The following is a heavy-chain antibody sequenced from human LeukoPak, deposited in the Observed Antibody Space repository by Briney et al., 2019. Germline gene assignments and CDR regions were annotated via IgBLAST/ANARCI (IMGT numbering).Heavy chain of an antibody. J-gene: IGHJ6*04. CDR2: ISAYNGNT. CDR3: ASHYCSSTSCYADYGMDV. V-gene: IGHV1-18*04. CDR1: GYTFTSYG. Sequence: ASVKVSCKASGYTFTSYGISWVRQAPGQGLEWMGWISAYNGNTNYAQKLQGRVTMTTDTSTSTAYMELRSLRSDDTAVYCCASHYCSSTSCYADYGMDVWGKGTTVTVSS. D-gene: IGHD2-2*01.